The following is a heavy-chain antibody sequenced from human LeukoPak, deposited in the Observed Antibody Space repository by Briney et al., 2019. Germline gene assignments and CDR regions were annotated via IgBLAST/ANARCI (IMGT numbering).Heavy chain of an antibody. Sequence: ASVKVSCKASGYTFTQNDMHWVRQAPGQGLEWMGIINPYGDSTYAQKLQGRVTMTRDTSTSTVYMALSSLTSDDTGVYFCARGGAGYLEAFDVWGQGTMVTVPS. D-gene: IGHD3-3*01. CDR2: INPYGDS. V-gene: IGHV1-46*03. CDR1: GYTFTQND. J-gene: IGHJ3*01. CDR3: ARGGAGYLEAFDV.